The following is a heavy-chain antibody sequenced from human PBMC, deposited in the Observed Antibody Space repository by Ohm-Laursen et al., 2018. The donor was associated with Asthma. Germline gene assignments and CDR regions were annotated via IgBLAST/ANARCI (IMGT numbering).Heavy chain of an antibody. CDR2: IVPVFGIP. V-gene: IGHV1-69*10. D-gene: IGHD1-1*01. CDR3: ARDRTLEYLYYFDS. CDR1: GGTFSSFA. Sequence: SVKVSCKPSGGTFSSFAVTWVRQAPGQGLEWMGAIVPVFGIPNYAQKFQGRLSLTADSSTGTAFMELSCLTSEDTAVYYCARDRTLEYLYYFDSWGQGTLVTVSS. J-gene: IGHJ4*02.